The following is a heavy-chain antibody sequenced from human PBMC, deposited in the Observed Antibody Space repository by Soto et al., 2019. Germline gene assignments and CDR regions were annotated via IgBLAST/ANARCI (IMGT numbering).Heavy chain of an antibody. J-gene: IGHJ4*02. Sequence: GESLKISCKGSGYSFSDYWIGWVRQVPGKGLEWVGTIYAGDSDPRYSPSFEGQVTMSADKSISTAYLHWSSLKASDSAIYYCARQHPLDSSAWYNWGQGTLVTVSS. CDR2: IYAGDSDP. D-gene: IGHD6-19*01. CDR3: ARQHPLDSSAWYN. V-gene: IGHV5-51*01. CDR1: GYSFSDYW.